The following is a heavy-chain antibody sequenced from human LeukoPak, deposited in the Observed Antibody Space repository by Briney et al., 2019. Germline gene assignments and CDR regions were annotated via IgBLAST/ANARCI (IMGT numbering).Heavy chain of an antibody. Sequence: ASVKVSCKASGYTFTTYGISWVRHAPGQGIEWMGWISAYNGNTNYAQRLQGRVTMTTDTSTSTAYMELRSLRSDDTAVFYCARGSLGGASVPLYWGQGTLVTVSS. CDR3: ARGSLGGASVPLY. CDR2: ISAYNGNT. V-gene: IGHV1-18*01. D-gene: IGHD3-16*01. CDR1: GYTFTTYG. J-gene: IGHJ4*02.